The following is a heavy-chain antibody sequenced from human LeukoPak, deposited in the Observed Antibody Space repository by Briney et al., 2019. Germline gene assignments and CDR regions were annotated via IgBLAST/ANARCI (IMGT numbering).Heavy chain of an antibody. V-gene: IGHV4-59*01. D-gene: IGHD3-10*01. CDR2: IYYSGST. CDR3: ARGWFGELFSDYWFDP. J-gene: IGHJ5*02. Sequence: SETLSLTCTVSGGSISSYYWSWIRQPPGKGLEWIGYIYYSGSTNYNPSLKSRVTISVDTSKNQFSLKLSSVTAADTAVYYCARGWFGELFSDYWFDPWGQGTLVAVSS. CDR1: GGSISSYY.